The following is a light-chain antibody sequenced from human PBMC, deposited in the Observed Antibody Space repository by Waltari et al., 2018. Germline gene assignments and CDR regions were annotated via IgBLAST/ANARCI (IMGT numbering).Light chain of an antibody. Sequence: QSVLTQPPSASGTPGQRVIISCSGSSSNIARHYVYWYQQLLGTAPTLLIYRNNPRPSGVPDRFSGSKSGTSSSLAISGLRSEDEADYYCATWDDRLSDYVFGTGTKVTVL. J-gene: IGLJ1*01. CDR1: SSNIARHY. CDR3: ATWDDRLSDYV. CDR2: RNN. V-gene: IGLV1-47*01.